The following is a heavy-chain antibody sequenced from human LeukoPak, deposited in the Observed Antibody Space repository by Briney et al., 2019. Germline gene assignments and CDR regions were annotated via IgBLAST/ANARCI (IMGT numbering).Heavy chain of an antibody. Sequence: PSETLSLTCTVSGYSISSGYHWGWIRQPPGKGLEWIGSIYHSGSTYYNPSLKSRVTISVDTSKNQFSLKLSSVTAADTAVYYCARIPPWASGSYRVGDAFDIWGQGTMVTVSS. D-gene: IGHD1-26*01. V-gene: IGHV4-38-2*02. CDR1: GYSISSGYH. CDR2: IYHSGST. CDR3: ARIPPWASGSYRVGDAFDI. J-gene: IGHJ3*02.